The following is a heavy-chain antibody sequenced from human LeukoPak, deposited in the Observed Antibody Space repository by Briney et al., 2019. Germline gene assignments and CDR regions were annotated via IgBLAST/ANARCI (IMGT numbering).Heavy chain of an antibody. CDR1: GGSISSSSYY. CDR2: INHSGST. Sequence: SETLSLTCTVSGGSISSSSYYWGWIRQPPGKGLEWIGEINHSGSTNYNPSLKSRVTISVDTSKNQFSLKLSSVTAADTAVYYCARATGTDYWGQGTLVTVSS. V-gene: IGHV4-39*07. CDR3: ARATGTDY. J-gene: IGHJ4*02. D-gene: IGHD1-1*01.